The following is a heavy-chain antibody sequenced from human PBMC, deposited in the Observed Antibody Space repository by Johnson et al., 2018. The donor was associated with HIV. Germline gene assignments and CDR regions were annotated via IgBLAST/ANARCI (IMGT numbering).Heavy chain of an antibody. CDR1: GLTFSDYY. D-gene: IGHD4-17*01. CDR3: ARDSTPWGDDYVDYAFDI. CDR2: ISSSGSTI. J-gene: IGHJ3*02. Sequence: QVQLVESGGGLVKPGGSLIVSCEASGLTFSDYYMSWIRQAPGKGLEWVSYISSSGSTIYYADSVKGRFTISRDNAKNSLFLQMNSLRAEDTAVYYCARDSTPWGDDYVDYAFDIWGQGTMVTVSS. V-gene: IGHV3-11*04.